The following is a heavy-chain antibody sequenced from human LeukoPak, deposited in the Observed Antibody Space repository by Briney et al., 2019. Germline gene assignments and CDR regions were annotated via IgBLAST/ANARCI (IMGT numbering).Heavy chain of an antibody. CDR2: ISSSGTTI. J-gene: IGHJ4*02. D-gene: IGHD6-13*01. CDR1: GLTFSSYE. CDR3: ARALPSSYYYFDY. V-gene: IGHV3-48*03. Sequence: PGGSLRLSCAASGLTFSSYEMNWVRQAPGKGLEWVSYISSSGTTIYYADSVKGRFTISRDNAKNSLYLQMNSLRAEDTAVYYCARALPSSYYYFDYWGQGTLVTVSS.